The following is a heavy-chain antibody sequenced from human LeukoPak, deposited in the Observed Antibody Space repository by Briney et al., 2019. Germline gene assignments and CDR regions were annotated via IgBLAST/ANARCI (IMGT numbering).Heavy chain of an antibody. J-gene: IGHJ4*02. V-gene: IGHV3-30*04. Sequence: GGSRRLPCAPSGFTFSSYAMHWVRDAPGEGLEWVAVISYDGSNKYYADSGKGRFTISKDNSKNTLYLQMNSMRAEDTAVYYCARERYSDYWGEGTLVTVSS. CDR3: ARERYSDY. CDR1: GFTFSSYA. D-gene: IGHD1-26*01. CDR2: ISYDGSNK.